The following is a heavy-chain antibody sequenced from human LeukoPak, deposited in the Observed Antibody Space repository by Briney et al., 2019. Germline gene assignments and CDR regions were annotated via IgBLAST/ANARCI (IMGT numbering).Heavy chain of an antibody. CDR1: GGSISSYY. CDR2: IYYSGST. Sequence: PSETLPLTCTVSGGSISSYYWSWVRQPPGKGLEWIGYIYYSGSTNYNPSLKSRVTISVDTSKNQFSLKLSSVTAADTAVYYCARDQGSYWGQGTLVTVSS. V-gene: IGHV4-59*01. CDR3: ARDQGSY. J-gene: IGHJ4*02.